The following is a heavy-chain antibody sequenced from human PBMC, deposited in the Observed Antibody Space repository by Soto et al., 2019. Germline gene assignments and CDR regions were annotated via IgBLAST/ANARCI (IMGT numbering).Heavy chain of an antibody. J-gene: IGHJ3*02. D-gene: IGHD3-16*02. CDR2: LTPNSGNT. CDR3: ARAKTNYDYIWGSYRPNDAFDI. CDR1: GYTFTSFD. Sequence: QVQLVQSGAEVKKPGASVKVSCKASGYTFTSFDINWVRQASGQGLGWMGWLTPNSGNTGYAQKFQGRVSMTRNTSISTAYMELSGLRSEDSAVYYCARAKTNYDYIWGSYRPNDAFDIWGQGTMVTVSS. V-gene: IGHV1-8*01.